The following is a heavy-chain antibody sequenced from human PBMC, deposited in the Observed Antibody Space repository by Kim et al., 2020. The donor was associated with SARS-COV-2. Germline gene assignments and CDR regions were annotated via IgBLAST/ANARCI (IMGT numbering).Heavy chain of an antibody. V-gene: IGHV4-34*01. D-gene: IGHD3-10*01. CDR1: GGSFSGYY. CDR2: INHSGST. J-gene: IGHJ4*01. CDR3: ARGRLLLLWSVELSGFDY. Sequence: SETLSLTCAVYGGSFSGYYWSWIRQPPGKGLEWIGEINHSGSTNYNPSLKSRVAISVDTSKNQFSLKLSSVTTPNTAVNYLARGRLLLLWSVELSGFDY.